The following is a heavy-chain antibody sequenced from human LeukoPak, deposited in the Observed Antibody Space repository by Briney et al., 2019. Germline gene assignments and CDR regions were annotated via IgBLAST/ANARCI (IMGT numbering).Heavy chain of an antibody. D-gene: IGHD1-1*01. V-gene: IGHV3-23*01. CDR3: AKLNDNYYYYGMDV. J-gene: IGHJ6*02. CDR1: GFTFSTYA. Sequence: GGSLRISCAASGFTFSTYAMSWVRQAPGKGLEWVSLISGSGGSTYYADSVKGRFTISRDNSKNTLYLQMNSLRAEDTAVYYCAKLNDNYYYYGMDVWGQGATVTVSS. CDR2: ISGSGGST.